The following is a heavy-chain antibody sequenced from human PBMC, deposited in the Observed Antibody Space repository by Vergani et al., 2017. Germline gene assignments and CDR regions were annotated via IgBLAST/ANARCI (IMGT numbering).Heavy chain of an antibody. V-gene: IGHV3-48*04. D-gene: IGHD1-26*01. CDR3: ARDHGGSSLSFDY. Sequence: EVQLVESGGGLVQPGGSLRLSCAASGFTFSSYWMSWVRQAPGKGLEWVSAISGSGSTIYYADSVKGRFTISRDNAKNSLYLQMNSLRAEDTAVYYCARDHGGSSLSFDYWGQGTLVTVSS. CDR2: ISGSGSTI. J-gene: IGHJ4*02. CDR1: GFTFSSYW.